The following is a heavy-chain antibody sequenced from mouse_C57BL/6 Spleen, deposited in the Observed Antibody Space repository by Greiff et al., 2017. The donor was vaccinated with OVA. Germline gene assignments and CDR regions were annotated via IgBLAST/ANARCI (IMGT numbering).Heavy chain of an antibody. CDR2: ISSGSSTI. V-gene: IGHV5-17*01. Sequence: EVKLMESGGGLVKPGGSLKLSCAASGFTFSDYGMHWVRQAPEKGLEWVAYISSGSSTIYYADTVKGRFTISRDNAKNTLFLQMTSLRSEDTAMYYCASRRNYVDYYAMDYWGQGTSVTVSS. D-gene: IGHD2-1*01. CDR1: GFTFSDYG. J-gene: IGHJ4*01. CDR3: ASRRNYVDYYAMDY.